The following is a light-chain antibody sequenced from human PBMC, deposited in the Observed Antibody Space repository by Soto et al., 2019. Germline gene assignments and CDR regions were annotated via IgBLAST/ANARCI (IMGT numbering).Light chain of an antibody. V-gene: IGKV2-28*01. CDR1: QDLLHSNGYNY. CDR3: MQSLQTPPWT. CDR2: LGS. J-gene: IGKJ1*01. Sequence: DIVMTQSPLSLPVTPGEPASISCRSSQDLLHSNGYNYLDWYLQKPGQAPQLLIYLGSHRASGVPDTFSGSGSGTHFTLKISRVEAEDVGVYYCMQSLQTPPWTFGQGTRVEIK.